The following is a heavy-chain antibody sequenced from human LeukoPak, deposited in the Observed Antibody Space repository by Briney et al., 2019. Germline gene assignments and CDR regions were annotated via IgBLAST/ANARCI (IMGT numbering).Heavy chain of an antibody. CDR1: GLTFSSYS. D-gene: IGHD2-2*01. Sequence: GGSLRLSCAASGLTFSSYSMNWVRQAPGRGLEWVSYISSSSSTIYYADSVKGRFTISRDNAKNSLYLQMNSLRAEDTAVYYCARSRPSDYWGQGTLVTVSS. CDR3: ARSRPSDY. V-gene: IGHV3-48*04. CDR2: ISSSSSTI. J-gene: IGHJ4*02.